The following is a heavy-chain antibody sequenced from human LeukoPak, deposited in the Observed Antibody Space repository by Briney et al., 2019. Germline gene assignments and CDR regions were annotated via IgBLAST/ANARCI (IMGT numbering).Heavy chain of an antibody. CDR2: IYTSGST. Sequence: SETLSLTCTVSGGSISSYYWSSIRQPAGKGLEWIGRIYTSGSTNYNPSLKSRVTISVDTSKNQFSLKLSSVTVADTAVYYCAGAISYDIFGGGVDDAFDIWGQGTMVTVSS. CDR1: GGSISSYY. V-gene: IGHV4-4*07. J-gene: IGHJ3*02. D-gene: IGHD3-9*01. CDR3: AGAISYDIFGGGVDDAFDI.